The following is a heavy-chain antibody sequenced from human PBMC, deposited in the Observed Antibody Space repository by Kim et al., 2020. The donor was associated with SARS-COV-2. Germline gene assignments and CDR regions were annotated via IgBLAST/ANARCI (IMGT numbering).Heavy chain of an antibody. Sequence: LSLTCAASGFTFSRYAMSWIRQAPGKEPEWIASVNNGGNAYYAGSVQGRFTVSRDNSANTLTLHMNNLRAEDTALYYCAKDHHSSGWPPFDYWGQGT. CDR3: AKDHHSSGWPPFDY. D-gene: IGHD6-19*01. CDR2: VNNGGNA. CDR1: GFTFSRYA. J-gene: IGHJ4*02. V-gene: IGHV3-23*01.